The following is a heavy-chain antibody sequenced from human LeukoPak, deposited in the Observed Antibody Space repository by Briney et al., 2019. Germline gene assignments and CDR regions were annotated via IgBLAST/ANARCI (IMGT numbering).Heavy chain of an antibody. D-gene: IGHD3-22*01. Sequence: PGGSLRLSCAASGXTFSSYWMSWVRQAPGKGLEWVANIKQDGSEKYYVDSVKGRFTISRDNAKNSLYLQMNSLRAEDTAVYYCHYYYDSSGYFYYYYYGMDVWGQGITATVSS. CDR3: HYYYDSSGYFYYYYYGMDV. CDR1: GXTFSSYW. CDR2: IKQDGSEK. V-gene: IGHV3-7*05. J-gene: IGHJ6*02.